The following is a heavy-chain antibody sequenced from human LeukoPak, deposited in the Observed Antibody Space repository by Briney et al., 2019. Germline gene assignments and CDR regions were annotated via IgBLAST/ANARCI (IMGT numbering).Heavy chain of an antibody. CDR1: GYTFTHYY. Sequence: ASVKVSCKASGYTFTHYYIHWVRQAPGQGLEGMGWITPYSCGTDYALKFQGRVNMTMEKSISPVYMELRRLRSDDTAVYYCAREFNTYYYGSGSHDAFGIWGQGTEVTVS. CDR3: AREFNTYYYGSGSHDAFGI. J-gene: IGHJ3*02. V-gene: IGHV1-2*02. CDR2: ITPYSCGT. D-gene: IGHD3-10*01.